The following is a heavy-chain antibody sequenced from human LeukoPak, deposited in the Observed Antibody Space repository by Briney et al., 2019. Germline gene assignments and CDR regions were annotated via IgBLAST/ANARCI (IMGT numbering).Heavy chain of an antibody. D-gene: IGHD7-27*01. CDR1: GFTFSSYE. J-gene: IGHJ6*04. CDR2: IRYDGSNK. Sequence: GGSLRLSCAASGFTFSSYEMNWVRQAPGKGLEWVAFIRYDGSNKYYVDSVKGRFTISRDNSKNTLYLQMNSLRAEDTAVYYCATPPWGPDVWGKGTTVTVSS. V-gene: IGHV3-30*02. CDR3: ATPPWGPDV.